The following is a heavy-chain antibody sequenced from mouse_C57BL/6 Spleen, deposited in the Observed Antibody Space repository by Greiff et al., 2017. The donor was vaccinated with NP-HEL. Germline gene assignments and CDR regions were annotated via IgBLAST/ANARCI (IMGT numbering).Heavy chain of an antibody. D-gene: IGHD1-1*01. CDR1: GYTFTSYW. Sequence: VHVKQSGTVLARPGASVKMSCKTSGYTFTSYWMHWVKQRPGQGLEWIGAIYPGNSDTSYNQKFKGKAKLTAVTSARTAYMELSSLTNEDSAVYYCTREGITTVFDYWGQGTTLTVSS. J-gene: IGHJ2*01. V-gene: IGHV1-5*01. CDR3: TREGITTVFDY. CDR2: IYPGNSDT.